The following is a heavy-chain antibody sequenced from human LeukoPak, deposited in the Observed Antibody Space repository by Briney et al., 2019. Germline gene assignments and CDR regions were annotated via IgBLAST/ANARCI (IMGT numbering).Heavy chain of an antibody. CDR1: GITFSNYG. V-gene: IGHV3-33*01. J-gene: IGHJ5*02. CDR2: IWYDGSNK. D-gene: IGHD6-19*01. Sequence: GGSLRLSCVASGITFSNYGMHWVRQAPGKGLEWVAGIWYDGSNKNYVDSVKGRFTISRDDSKNTVYLQMNSLRVEDTAIYYCARCVTGWPNWFAPWGQGTLVTVSS. CDR3: ARCVTGWPNWFAP.